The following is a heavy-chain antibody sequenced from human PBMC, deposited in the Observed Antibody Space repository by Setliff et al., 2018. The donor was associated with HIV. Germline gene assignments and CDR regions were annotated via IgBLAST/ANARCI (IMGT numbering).Heavy chain of an antibody. CDR1: SESFSNYY. CDR2: INHSGST. Sequence: SETLSLTCTVDSESFSNYYWSWIRQPPGKGLEWIGEINHSGSTNYNPSHKSRVTISVDTSKNQFSLKLSFVTAADTAVYYCARGWFGGYYFDYWGQGTLVTVSS. V-gene: IGHV4-34*01. CDR3: ARGWFGGYYFDY. J-gene: IGHJ4*02. D-gene: IGHD3-10*01.